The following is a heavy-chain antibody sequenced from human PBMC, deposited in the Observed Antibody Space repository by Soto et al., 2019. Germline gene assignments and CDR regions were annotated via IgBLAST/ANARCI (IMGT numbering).Heavy chain of an antibody. CDR2: INPNSGGT. CDR3: ARDRNYDFWSGSFDY. J-gene: IGHJ4*02. Sequence: ASVKVSCKASGYTFTGYYMHWVRQAPGQGLEWMGWINPNSGGTNYAQKFQGWVTMTRDTSISTAYMELSRLRSDDTAVYYCARDRNYDFWSGSFDYWGQGTLVTVSS. CDR1: GYTFTGYY. D-gene: IGHD3-3*01. V-gene: IGHV1-2*04.